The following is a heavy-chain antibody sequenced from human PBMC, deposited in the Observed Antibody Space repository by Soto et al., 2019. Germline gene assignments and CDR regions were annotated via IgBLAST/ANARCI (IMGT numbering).Heavy chain of an antibody. CDR2: MFYFGST. CDR1: GGSFSSSSHY. V-gene: IGHV4-39*01. D-gene: IGHD2-15*01. Sequence: PSETLSLTCTVFGGSFSSSSHYWGWIRQPPGKGLEWLGTMFYFGSTYYNTSLESRVTISVDPSKNQFSLKLSSVTAADTAVYYCARAGCSGASCLALDYWGPGTLVTVSS. J-gene: IGHJ4*02. CDR3: ARAGCSGASCLALDY.